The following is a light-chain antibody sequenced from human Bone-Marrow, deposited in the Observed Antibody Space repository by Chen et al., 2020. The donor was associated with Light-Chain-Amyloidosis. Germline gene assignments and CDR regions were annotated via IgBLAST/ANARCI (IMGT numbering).Light chain of an antibody. J-gene: IGLJ2*01. Sequence: SYELTQPPSVSGSLGQTARITCSGDDLPTKYAYWYQQKPGQASVLVIHRDTERPSGISERFSGSSSGTTATLTISGVQAEDEADYHCQSADSSGTYEVIFGGGTKLTVL. CDR3: QSADSSGTYEVI. V-gene: IGLV3-25*03. CDR2: RDT. CDR1: DLPTKY.